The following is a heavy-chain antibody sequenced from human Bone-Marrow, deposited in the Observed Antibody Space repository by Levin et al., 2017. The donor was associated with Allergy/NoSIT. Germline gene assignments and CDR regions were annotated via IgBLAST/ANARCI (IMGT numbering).Heavy chain of an antibody. V-gene: IGHV3-23*01. CDR2: VTGSGDTT. J-gene: IGHJ6*02. CDR1: GFTFATHG. CDR3: ARSNYGESV. Sequence: HPGGSLRLSCAASGFTFATHGMTWVRQAPGKGLEWISFVTGSGDTTYYADSVKGRFTIFRDNSKNMVYLQMNSLRDEDTAVYYCARSNYGESVWGPGTTVTVSS. D-gene: IGHD3-10*01.